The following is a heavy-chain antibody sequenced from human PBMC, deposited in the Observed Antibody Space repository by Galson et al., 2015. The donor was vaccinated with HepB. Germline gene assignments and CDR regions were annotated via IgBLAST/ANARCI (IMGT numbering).Heavy chain of an antibody. CDR2: FDPEDGAT. D-gene: IGHD1-26*01. V-gene: IGHV1-24*01. CDR3: ATPSIMGVTVILDH. Sequence: SVKVSCKVYGYTLNDLFIHWVRQAPGKGLEWMGGFDPEDGATVYVQKLQGRVSMTEDTSTDTAYMELSSLRSEDTAVYYCATPSIMGVTVILDHWGQGTLVTVSS. CDR1: GYTLNDLF. J-gene: IGHJ4*02.